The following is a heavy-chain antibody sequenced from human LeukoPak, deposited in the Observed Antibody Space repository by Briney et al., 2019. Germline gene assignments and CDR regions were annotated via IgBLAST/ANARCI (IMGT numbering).Heavy chain of an antibody. Sequence: GGSLRLSCAASGFPFSSYAMNWVRQAPGKGLEWVSVIAGSDGFPQYADSVKGRFTISRDNSKNTVYLQMNRLRVEDTALYYCVRSLDYWGQGTLVTVSS. J-gene: IGHJ4*02. CDR1: GFPFSSYA. CDR3: VRSLDY. CDR2: IAGSDGFP. V-gene: IGHV3-23*01.